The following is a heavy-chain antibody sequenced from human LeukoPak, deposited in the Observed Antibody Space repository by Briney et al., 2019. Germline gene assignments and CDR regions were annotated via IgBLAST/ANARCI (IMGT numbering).Heavy chain of an antibody. D-gene: IGHD3-16*01. V-gene: IGHV4-34*01. Sequence: KASETLSLTCAVYGGSFSGYYWSWIRQPPGKGLEWIGEINHSGSTNYNPSLKSRVTISVDTSKNQFSLKLSSVTAADTAVYCCARDFGGWGQGTLVTVSS. J-gene: IGHJ4*02. CDR1: GGSFSGYY. CDR3: ARDFGG. CDR2: INHSGST.